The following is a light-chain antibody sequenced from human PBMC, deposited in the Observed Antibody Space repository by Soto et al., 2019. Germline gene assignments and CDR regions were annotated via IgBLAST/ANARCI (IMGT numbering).Light chain of an antibody. Sequence: DIQMTQSPPTLSASVGDRVSMTCRASQNINKRLAWYQQKPGKAPKFLISDASNLESGVPSRFSGSGSGTEFTLTINGLKPDDIATYYCQQYISYWTFGQGTKVDIK. CDR1: QNINKR. V-gene: IGKV1-5*01. CDR3: QQYISYWT. CDR2: DAS. J-gene: IGKJ1*01.